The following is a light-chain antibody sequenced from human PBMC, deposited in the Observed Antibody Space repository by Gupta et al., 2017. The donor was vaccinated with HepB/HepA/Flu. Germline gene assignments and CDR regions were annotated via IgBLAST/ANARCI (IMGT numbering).Light chain of an antibody. Sequence: DIQMTQSPSSLSASVGDRVTITCQASQDINYYLIWYQHKPGKAPKLLIYDATNLETRVASRFTGSGSGTDFTLTISSLQPEDIATYYCQQDENLPYTFGQGTKVDMK. CDR2: DAT. V-gene: IGKV1-33*01. CDR3: QQDENLPYT. CDR1: QDINYY. J-gene: IGKJ2*01.